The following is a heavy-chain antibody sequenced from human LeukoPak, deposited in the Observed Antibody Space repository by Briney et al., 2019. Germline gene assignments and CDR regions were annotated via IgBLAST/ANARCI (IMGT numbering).Heavy chain of an antibody. V-gene: IGHV3-33*01. CDR2: TWYDGSNK. D-gene: IGHD4-23*01. CDR3: ARARNAVVTAIDY. Sequence: GSLRLSCAASGFNFSSYGMHWVRRAPGKGLEWVAVTWYDGSNKYYADSVRGRFTISRDNSKNTLYLQMNSLRAEDTAVYYCARARNAVVTAIDYWCQGTLVTVSS. J-gene: IGHJ4*01. CDR1: GFNFSSYG.